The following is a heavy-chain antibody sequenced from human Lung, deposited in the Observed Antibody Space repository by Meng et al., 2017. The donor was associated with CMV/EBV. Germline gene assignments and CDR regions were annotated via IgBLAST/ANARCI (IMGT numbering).Heavy chain of an antibody. J-gene: IGHJ4*02. V-gene: IGHV3-7*01. D-gene: IGHD3-10*01. CDR3: ATDTGSH. CDR1: GFTFNTYW. Sequence: GEXXTISCAASGFTFNTYWMTWVRQAPGKGLEWVATLNQDGSQKYYVDSVKGRFTVSKDNAKNSLSLQMSSLRVEDTAVYYCATDTGSHWGQGTLVTVSS. CDR2: LNQDGSQK.